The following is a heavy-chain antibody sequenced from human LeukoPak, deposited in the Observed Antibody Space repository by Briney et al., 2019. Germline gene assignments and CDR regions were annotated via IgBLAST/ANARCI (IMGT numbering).Heavy chain of an antibody. J-gene: IGHJ3*02. CDR1: AASISSGDYY. CDR2: IYYSGST. CDR3: VGYCSGGSCYGAFDI. Sequence: SQTLSLTCLLSAASISSGDYYWSWIRQPPGKGLEWIGYIYYSGSTYYNPSLKSRVTISVDTSKNQLSVKLSSVTAADTAVYYCVGYCSGGSCYGAFDIWGQGTMVTVSS. V-gene: IGHV4-30-4*01. D-gene: IGHD2-15*01.